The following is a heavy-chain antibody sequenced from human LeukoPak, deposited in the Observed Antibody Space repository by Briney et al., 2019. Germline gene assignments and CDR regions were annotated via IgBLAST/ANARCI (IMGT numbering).Heavy chain of an antibody. CDR3: ASRIVGATTPFDY. V-gene: IGHV4-59*08. J-gene: IGHJ4*02. D-gene: IGHD1-26*01. Sequence: SETLSLTCTVSGGSISSYYWSWIRQPPGKGLEWIGYIYYSGSTNYNPSLKSRVTISVDTSKNQFSLKLSPVTAADTAVYYCASRIVGATTPFDYWGQGTLVTVSS. CDR1: GGSISSYY. CDR2: IYYSGST.